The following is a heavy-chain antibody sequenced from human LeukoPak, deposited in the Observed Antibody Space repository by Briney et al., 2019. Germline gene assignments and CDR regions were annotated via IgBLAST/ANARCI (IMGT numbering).Heavy chain of an antibody. CDR2: INSDGSST. J-gene: IGHJ6*02. V-gene: IGHV3-74*01. D-gene: IGHD3-3*01. CDR1: GFTFNNYW. CDR3: ARATIFGVAHGMDV. Sequence: PGRSLRLSCSASGFTFNNYWMHWVRQSPGKGLVWVSRINSDGSSTSYADSVKGRFTISRDNAKNTLYLQMNSLRAEDTALYYCARATIFGVAHGMDVWGQGTTVTVSS.